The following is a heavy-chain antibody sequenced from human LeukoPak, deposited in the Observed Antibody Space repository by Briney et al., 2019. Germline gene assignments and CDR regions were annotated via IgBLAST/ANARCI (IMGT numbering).Heavy chain of an antibody. D-gene: IGHD5-18*01. CDR1: GFTFSSYS. J-gene: IGHJ4*02. CDR2: ISSSSTYI. V-gene: IGHV3-21*01. CDR3: ARDGGSYGPR. Sequence: PGGSLRLSCAASGFTFSSYSVNWVRQAPGKGLEWVSSISSSSTYIYYADSVKGRFTISRDNAKNSLYLQMNSLRAEDTAVYYCARDGGSYGPRWGQGTLVTVSS.